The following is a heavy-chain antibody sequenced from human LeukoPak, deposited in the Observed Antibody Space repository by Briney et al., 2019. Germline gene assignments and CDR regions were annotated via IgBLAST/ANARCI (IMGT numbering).Heavy chain of an antibody. V-gene: IGHV1-18*01. Sequence: GASVKVSCKASGYTFTSYGISWVRQAPGQGLEWMGWISAYNGNTNYAQKLQGRVTMTTDTSTSTAYMELRSLRSDDTAVYYCARVGTRQLWFGEQYFDYWGQGTLVTVSS. CDR3: ARVGTRQLWFGEQYFDY. CDR2: ISAYNGNT. D-gene: IGHD3-10*01. CDR1: GYTFTSYG. J-gene: IGHJ4*02.